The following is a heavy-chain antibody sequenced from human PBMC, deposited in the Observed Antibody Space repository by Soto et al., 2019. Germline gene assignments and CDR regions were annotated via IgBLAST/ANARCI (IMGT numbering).Heavy chain of an antibody. V-gene: IGHV5-51*01. J-gene: IGHJ6*02. Sequence: RNISFKGSGYSFTSYWIGWVRQMPGKGLEWMGIIYPGDSDTRYSPSFQGQVTISADKSISTAYLQWSSLKASDTAMYYCARVATIYYYYYGMDVWGQGTTVTVSS. CDR2: IYPGDSDT. D-gene: IGHD5-12*01. CDR3: ARVATIYYYYYGMDV. CDR1: GYSFTSYW.